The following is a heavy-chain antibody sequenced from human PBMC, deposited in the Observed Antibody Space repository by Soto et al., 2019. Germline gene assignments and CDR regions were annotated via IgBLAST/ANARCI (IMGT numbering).Heavy chain of an antibody. CDR3: ARDQLSSGLYVWFDP. CDR2: IYYDGST. Sequence: HVQLQESGPGLVKPSETLSLPCTVSGGSISTYYWSWIRQPPGKGLEWIGYIYYDGSTSYNPSLRSRVTISVDTSKNQFSLILSSVTSADTAVYYCARDQLSSGLYVWFDPWGQGTLVNVSS. V-gene: IGHV4-59*01. D-gene: IGHD6-25*01. J-gene: IGHJ5*02. CDR1: GGSISTYY.